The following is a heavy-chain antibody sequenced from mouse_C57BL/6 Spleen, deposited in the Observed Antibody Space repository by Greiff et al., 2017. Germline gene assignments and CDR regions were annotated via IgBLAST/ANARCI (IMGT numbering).Heavy chain of an antibody. Sequence: QVQLKQPGAELVKPGASVKLSCKASGYTFTSYWMHWVKQRPGRGLEWIGRIDPNSGGTKYNEKFKSKATLTVDKPSSTAYMQLSSLTSEDSAVYYCAPDGYYSWFAYWGQGTLVTVSA. CDR2: IDPNSGGT. D-gene: IGHD2-3*01. CDR3: APDGYYSWFAY. V-gene: IGHV1-72*01. CDR1: GYTFTSYW. J-gene: IGHJ3*01.